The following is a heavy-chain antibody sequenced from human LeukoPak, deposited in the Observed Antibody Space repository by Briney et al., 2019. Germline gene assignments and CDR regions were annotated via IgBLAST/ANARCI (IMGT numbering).Heavy chain of an antibody. Sequence: GGSLRLSCAASGFTFSSYGMHWVRQAPGKGLEWVAFIRYDGSNKYYADSVKGRFTISRDNSKNTLYLQMNSLRAEDTAAYYCAKDGLWVGATLFDYWGQGTLVTVSS. J-gene: IGHJ4*02. D-gene: IGHD1-26*01. V-gene: IGHV3-30*02. CDR3: AKDGLWVGATLFDY. CDR2: IRYDGSNK. CDR1: GFTFSSYG.